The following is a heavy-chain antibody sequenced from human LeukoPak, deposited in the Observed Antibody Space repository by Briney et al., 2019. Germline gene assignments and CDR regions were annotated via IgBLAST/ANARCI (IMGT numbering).Heavy chain of an antibody. J-gene: IGHJ4*02. CDR3: AKDLTIFGVVLIVLKDDY. Sequence: PGGSLRLSCAASGFTFSSYAMSWVRQAPGKGLEWVSTLSGSGGSTYYADSVKGRFTISRDNSKNTLYLQMNSLRAEDTAVYYCAKDLTIFGVVLIVLKDDYWGQGTLVTVSS. D-gene: IGHD3-3*01. CDR1: GFTFSSYA. V-gene: IGHV3-23*01. CDR2: LSGSGGST.